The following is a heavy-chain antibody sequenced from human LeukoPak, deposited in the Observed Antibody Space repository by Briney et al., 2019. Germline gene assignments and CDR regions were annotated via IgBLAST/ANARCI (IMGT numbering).Heavy chain of an antibody. CDR1: GGSISSYY. CDR3: ARVDPDSSSTLEVFDY. D-gene: IGHD6-6*01. Sequence: PSETLSLTCTVSGGSISSYYWSWIRQPPGKGLEWIGYIYYSGSTNYNPSLKSRVTISVDTSKNQFSLKLSSVAAADTAVYYCARVDPDSSSTLEVFDYWGQGTLVTVSS. CDR2: IYYSGST. V-gene: IGHV4-59*01. J-gene: IGHJ4*02.